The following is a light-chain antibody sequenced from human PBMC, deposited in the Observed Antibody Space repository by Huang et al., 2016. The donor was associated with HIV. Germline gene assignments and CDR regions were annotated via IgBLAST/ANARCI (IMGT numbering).Light chain of an antibody. CDR1: QSIITW. CDR2: DAS. Sequence: DIQMTQSSSTLSASVGDRVTIACRASQSIITWLAWSQQKPGRAPNPLIYDASTLESGVPSRFSGGGSGTDFTLTISSLQPDDFATYYCQQYNSFPWTFGHGTKVEV. CDR3: QQYNSFPWT. J-gene: IGKJ1*01. V-gene: IGKV1-5*01.